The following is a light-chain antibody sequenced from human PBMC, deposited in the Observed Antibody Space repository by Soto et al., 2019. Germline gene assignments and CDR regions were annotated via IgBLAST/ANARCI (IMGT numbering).Light chain of an antibody. J-gene: IGLJ1*01. CDR3: SSYSSSSTRSV. Sequence: QSVLTQPASVSGSPGQSITISCTGTSGDVASYNYVSWYQQHPGKAPQVLIYYVSSRPAGISSRFSGSKSGNTASLTISGLQAEDEADYYCSSYSSSSTRSVFGTGTQLTVL. V-gene: IGLV2-14*01. CDR2: YVS. CDR1: SGDVASYNY.